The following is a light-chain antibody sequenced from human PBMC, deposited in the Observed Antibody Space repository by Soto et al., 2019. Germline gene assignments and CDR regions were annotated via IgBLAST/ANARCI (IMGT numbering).Light chain of an antibody. CDR3: AVWDDSLNGVV. V-gene: IGLV1-44*01. CDR1: TSNIGSRT. J-gene: IGLJ2*01. CDR2: SNN. Sequence: QSVLTQPPSASGTPGQRVTISCSGSTSNIGSRTVNWYQQLPGTAPKLFIYSNNQRPSGVPDRFSGSKSGTSASLAISGLQSEDEADYYCAVWDDSLNGVVFGGGTKLIVL.